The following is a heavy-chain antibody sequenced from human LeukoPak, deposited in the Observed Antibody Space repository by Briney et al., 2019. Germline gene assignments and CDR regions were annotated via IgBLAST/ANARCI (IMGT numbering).Heavy chain of an antibody. V-gene: IGHV4-61*02. J-gene: IGHJ4*02. Sequence: SETLSLTCTVSGGSISSGSYYWSWIRQPAGKGLEWIGRIYTSGSTNYNPSLKSRVTISVDTSKNQLSLKLSSVTAADTAVYYCARDGWDYGDFRFWGQGTLVTVSS. CDR3: ARDGWDYGDFRF. CDR1: GGSISSGSYY. CDR2: IYTSGST. D-gene: IGHD4-17*01.